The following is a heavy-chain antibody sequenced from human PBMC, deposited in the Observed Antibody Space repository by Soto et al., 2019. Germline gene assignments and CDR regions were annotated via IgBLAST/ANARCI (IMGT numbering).Heavy chain of an antibody. Sequence: QVQLVQSGAEEKKPGASVKVSCKASGYTFTSYAMHWVRQAPGQRLEWMGWINAGSGNTKYSQKFQGRVTITRDTSARAAYLELSSPRSEDTAVYYCARGTVVTDFDYWGQGTLVTVSS. D-gene: IGHD2-15*01. V-gene: IGHV1-3*05. J-gene: IGHJ4*02. CDR3: ARGTVVTDFDY. CDR2: INAGSGNT. CDR1: GYTFTSYA.